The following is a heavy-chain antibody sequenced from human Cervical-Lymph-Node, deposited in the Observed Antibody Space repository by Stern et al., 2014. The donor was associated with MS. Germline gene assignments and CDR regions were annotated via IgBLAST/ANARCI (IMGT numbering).Heavy chain of an antibody. Sequence: QVQLVESGPEVQKPGASVMVSCKTSGYTFTHYYIHWVRQAPGQGLEWLGIINPNGSVTASAQKFQGRLTMTRDTSTTTVYMRLITLTSEDTAMYYCTRAVGGVGREWGQGTLVFVSS. J-gene: IGHJ4*02. V-gene: IGHV1-46*01. CDR3: TRAVGGVGRE. CDR2: INPNGSVT. D-gene: IGHD3-16*01. CDR1: GYTFTHYY.